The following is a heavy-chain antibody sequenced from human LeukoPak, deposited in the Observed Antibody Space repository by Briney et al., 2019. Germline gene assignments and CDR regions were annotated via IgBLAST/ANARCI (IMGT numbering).Heavy chain of an antibody. CDR2: ISYDGRNK. Sequence: GGSLRLSCAASGFTFSSYALHWVRQAPGKGLEWVSIISYDGRNKYYADSVKGRFTISRDNSKNTLYLQMNSLRAEDTAVCYCATDHYDFWSGYYVRAFDIWGQGTMVTVSS. CDR3: ATDHYDFWSGYYVRAFDI. D-gene: IGHD3-3*01. V-gene: IGHV3-30*04. CDR1: GFTFSSYA. J-gene: IGHJ3*02.